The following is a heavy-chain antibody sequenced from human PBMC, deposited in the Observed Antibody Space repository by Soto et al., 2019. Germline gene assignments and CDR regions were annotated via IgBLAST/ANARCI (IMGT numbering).Heavy chain of an antibody. Sequence: QVQLQESGPGLVKPSETLSLTCTVSGGSISSYYWSWIRHPPGKGLEWIGYIYYSGSTNYNPSLKSRVTISVDTSKNQFALKLSSVTAADTAVYYCARDILGTNYYYYGMDVWGQGTTVTVSS. V-gene: IGHV4-59*01. D-gene: IGHD2-15*01. CDR1: GGSISSYY. CDR3: ARDILGTNYYYYGMDV. CDR2: IYYSGST. J-gene: IGHJ6*02.